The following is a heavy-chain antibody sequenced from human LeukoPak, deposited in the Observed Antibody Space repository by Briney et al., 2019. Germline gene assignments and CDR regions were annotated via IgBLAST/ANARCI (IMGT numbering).Heavy chain of an antibody. D-gene: IGHD4-17*01. CDR1: GFTFSSYA. J-gene: IGHJ4*02. CDR2: ISGSGGNS. CDR3: AKDRGMATVTNRFDY. V-gene: IGHV3-23*01. Sequence: GGSLRLSCAASGFTFSSYAMSWVRQAPGKGLEWISVISGSGGNSYYADSVKGRFTISRDNSKNTLYLQMNSLRAEDTAAYYCAKDRGMATVTNRFDYWGQGTLVTVSS.